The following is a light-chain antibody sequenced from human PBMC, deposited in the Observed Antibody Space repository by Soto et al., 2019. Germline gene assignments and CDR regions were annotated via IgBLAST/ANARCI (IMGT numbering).Light chain of an antibody. Sequence: ELVLTKSPGTLSLSTGERATLSCRASQSVSSSYLALYQQKPGQAPRLLIYGASSRATGIPDRVSGSGSGTDFPLTISRREPEDYAVFYCPQYGSSLAWTYGKGTKVEIK. CDR3: PQYGSSLAWT. CDR1: QSVSSSY. J-gene: IGKJ1*01. CDR2: GAS. V-gene: IGKV3-20*01.